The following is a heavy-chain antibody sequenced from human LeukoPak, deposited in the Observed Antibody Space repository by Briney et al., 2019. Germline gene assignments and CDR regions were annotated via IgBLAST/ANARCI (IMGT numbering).Heavy chain of an antibody. CDR1: GGSISSYY. D-gene: IGHD5-24*01. J-gene: IGHJ1*01. CDR2: IYSSGRT. V-gene: IGHV4-4*07. Sequence: PSETLSLTCTVSGGSISSYYWSWVRQPAGKGLEWVGRIYSSGRTNYNPSLKSRVTMSVHTSKIQFSLKLSSVTAADTAVYYCARDRGGYNTHWGQGTLVTVSS. CDR3: ARDRGGYNTH.